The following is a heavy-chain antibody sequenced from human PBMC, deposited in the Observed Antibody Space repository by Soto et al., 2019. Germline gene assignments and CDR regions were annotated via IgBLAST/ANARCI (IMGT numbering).Heavy chain of an antibody. J-gene: IGHJ4*02. CDR1: GFNFSSYW. V-gene: IGHV3-7*01. Sequence: GGSLRLSCEGTGFNFSSYWMHWVRQAPGKGLEWVANTKRDASETYYADSVKGRFTISRDDAKNSLYLQMNSLRAEDTAVYYCARGCSSASCYYYWGQGTLVTVSS. D-gene: IGHD2-2*01. CDR2: TKRDASET. CDR3: ARGCSSASCYYY.